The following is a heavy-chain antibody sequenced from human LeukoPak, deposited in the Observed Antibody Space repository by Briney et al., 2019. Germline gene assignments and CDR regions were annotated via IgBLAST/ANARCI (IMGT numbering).Heavy chain of an antibody. CDR1: GYIFTSYW. D-gene: IGHD6-13*01. CDR2: IYPGDSDT. V-gene: IGHV5-51*01. Sequence: GASLKISCKGSGYIFTSYWIGWVRQMPGKGLEWMGIIYPGDSDTRYSPSFQGQVTISADKSISTAYLQWSSLKASDTARYYCARRRRQQLVKTEGYYFDYWGQGTLVTVSS. J-gene: IGHJ4*02. CDR3: ARRRRQQLVKTEGYYFDY.